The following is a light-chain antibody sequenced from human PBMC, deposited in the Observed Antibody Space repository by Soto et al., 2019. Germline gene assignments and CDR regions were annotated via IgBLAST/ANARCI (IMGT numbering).Light chain of an antibody. V-gene: IGLV2-14*01. Sequence: QSALTQPASVSGSPGQSITISCTGTSSDVGGYNYVSWYQQHPAKAPKLMIYEVSNRPSGVSHRFSGSKSGNTASLTISGLQAKDEADYYCFSYTTSSTLVFGGGTKVTVL. CDR3: FSYTTSSTLV. CDR2: EVS. J-gene: IGLJ3*02. CDR1: SSDVGGYNY.